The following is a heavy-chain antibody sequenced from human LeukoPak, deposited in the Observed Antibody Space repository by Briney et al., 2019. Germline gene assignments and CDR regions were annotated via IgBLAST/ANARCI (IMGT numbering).Heavy chain of an antibody. Sequence: GGSLRLSCAASGFTFSSYGMHWVRQAPGKGLEWVAVISYDGSNKYYADSVKGRFTISRDNSKNTLYLQMNSLRAEDTAVYYYVTRLVVAATHAFDIWGQGTMVTVSS. D-gene: IGHD2-15*01. CDR3: VTRLVVAATHAFDI. V-gene: IGHV3-30*03. CDR2: ISYDGSNK. CDR1: GFTFSSYG. J-gene: IGHJ3*02.